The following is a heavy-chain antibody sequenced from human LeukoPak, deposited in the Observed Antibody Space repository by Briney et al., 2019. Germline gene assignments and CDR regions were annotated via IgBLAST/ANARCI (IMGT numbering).Heavy chain of an antibody. V-gene: IGHV4-30-4*01. Sequence: SETLSLTCTVSGGSISSGDYYWGWMRQPPGKGLEWIAYMCYSGSTYYNPSLKSRVTMSADTSKNQLSLKLSSVTAADTAVYYCARPYYYDSRIDPWGQGILVTVSS. CDR2: MCYSGST. J-gene: IGHJ5*02. CDR3: ARPYYYDSRIDP. D-gene: IGHD3-22*01. CDR1: GGSISSGDYY.